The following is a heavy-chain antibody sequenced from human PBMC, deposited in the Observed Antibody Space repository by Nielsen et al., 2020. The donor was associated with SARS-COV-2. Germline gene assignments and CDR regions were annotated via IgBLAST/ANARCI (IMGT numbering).Heavy chain of an antibody. CDR2: IYPGDSVT. V-gene: IGHV5-51*01. Sequence: GESLKISCKASGYRFTNDWIGWVRQMPGKGLEWMGSIYPGDSVTRYSPSFQGQVTVSADKSINTAYLQWTSLKASDTAMYYCARHSELRGFDPWGQGTLVTVSS. D-gene: IGHD1-7*01. J-gene: IGHJ5*02. CDR1: GYRFTNDW. CDR3: ARHSELRGFDP.